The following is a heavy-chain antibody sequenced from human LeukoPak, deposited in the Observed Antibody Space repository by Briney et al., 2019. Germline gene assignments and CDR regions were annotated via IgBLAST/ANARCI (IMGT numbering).Heavy chain of an antibody. V-gene: IGHV3-30*04. Sequence: GGSLRLSCAASGFTFIAHAMYWVRQAPGKGLEWVAGISYDGSDKYYADSAKGRFTISRDNSKNTLYLQMNSLRPEDTAVYYCARVRSMVRGVIFDYWGQGTLVTVSS. D-gene: IGHD3-10*01. CDR2: ISYDGSDK. CDR1: GFTFIAHA. CDR3: ARVRSMVRGVIFDY. J-gene: IGHJ4*02.